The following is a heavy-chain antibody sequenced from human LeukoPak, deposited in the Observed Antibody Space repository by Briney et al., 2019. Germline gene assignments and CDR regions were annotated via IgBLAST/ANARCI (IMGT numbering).Heavy chain of an antibody. Sequence: GGSLRLSCAASGFTFSTYTMNWVRQAPGKGLEWVSSISSSSTYIYYADSVKGRFTISRDNAKNSLYLQMNSLRAEDTAVYYCATKVAGTSHFSYWGQGTRVTVSS. CDR1: GFTFSTYT. V-gene: IGHV3-21*01. CDR3: ATKVAGTSHFSY. D-gene: IGHD6-19*01. J-gene: IGHJ4*02. CDR2: ISSSSTYI.